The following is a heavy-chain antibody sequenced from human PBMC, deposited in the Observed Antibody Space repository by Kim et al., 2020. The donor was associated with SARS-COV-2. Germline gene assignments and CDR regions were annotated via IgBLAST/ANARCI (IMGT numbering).Heavy chain of an antibody. Sequence: SETLSLTCAVYGGSFSGYYWSWIRQPPGKGLEWIGEINHSGSTNYNPSLKSRVTISVDTSKNQFSLKLSSVTAADTAVYYCARGEWGVVTAIPYYFDYWGQGTLVTVSS. V-gene: IGHV4-34*01. CDR1: GGSFSGYY. J-gene: IGHJ4*02. CDR3: ARGEWGVVTAIPYYFDY. D-gene: IGHD2-21*02. CDR2: INHSGST.